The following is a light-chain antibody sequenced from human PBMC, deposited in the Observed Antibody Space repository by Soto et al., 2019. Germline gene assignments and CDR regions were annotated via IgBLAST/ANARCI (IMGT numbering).Light chain of an antibody. CDR3: VSFTSSTTYD. Sequence: QSVLTQPASVSASPGQSITISCTGTSSDVGGSNFVSWYQQHPGKPPKLIIYDVATRPSGVSNRFSGSKSGSTASLIISRLQTEDEADYYCVSFTSSTTYDFGSGTKVTVL. V-gene: IGLV2-14*03. CDR1: SSDVGGSNF. J-gene: IGLJ1*01. CDR2: DVA.